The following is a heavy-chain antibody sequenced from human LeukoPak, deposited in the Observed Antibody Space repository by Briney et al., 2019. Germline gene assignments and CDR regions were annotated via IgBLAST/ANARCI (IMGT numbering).Heavy chain of an antibody. D-gene: IGHD4-17*01. CDR3: ARVLHGDINWFDP. CDR2: IYYSGST. V-gene: IGHV4-39*07. CDR1: GGSISSSSYY. J-gene: IGHJ5*02. Sequence: PSETLSLTCTVSGGSISSSSYYWGWIRQPPGKGLEWIGSIYYSGSTYYNPSLKSRVTISVDTSKNQFSLKLSSVTAADTAVYYCARVLHGDINWFDPWGQGTLVIVSS.